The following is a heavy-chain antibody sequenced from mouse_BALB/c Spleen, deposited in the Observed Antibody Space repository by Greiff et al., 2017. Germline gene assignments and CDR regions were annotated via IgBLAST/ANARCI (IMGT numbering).Heavy chain of an antibody. CDR1: GFAFSSYD. Sequence: DVQLVESGGGLVKPGGSLKLSCAASGFAFSSYDMSWVRQTPEKRLEWVAYISSGGGSAYYPDTVKGRFTISRDNAKNTLYLQMSSLKSEDTAMYYCARHDGYYAWFAYWGQGTLVTVSA. V-gene: IGHV5-12-1*01. J-gene: IGHJ3*01. D-gene: IGHD2-3*01. CDR2: ISSGGGSA. CDR3: ARHDGYYAWFAY.